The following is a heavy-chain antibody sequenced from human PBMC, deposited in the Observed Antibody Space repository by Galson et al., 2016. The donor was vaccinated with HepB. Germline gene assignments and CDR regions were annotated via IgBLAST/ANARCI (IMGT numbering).Heavy chain of an antibody. D-gene: IGHD2-15*01. CDR1: GGSISSGNYY. Sequence: ETLSLTCTVSGGSISSGNYYWSWVRQPPGKRLEWIGDIYYNGTTNYKPSLKSRVTISVDTSKNQFSLRLSSVTAADTAVYYCARMDPALISGFDYWGQGTLVTVSS. J-gene: IGHJ4*02. CDR3: ARMDPALISGFDY. V-gene: IGHV4-61*01. CDR2: IYYNGTT.